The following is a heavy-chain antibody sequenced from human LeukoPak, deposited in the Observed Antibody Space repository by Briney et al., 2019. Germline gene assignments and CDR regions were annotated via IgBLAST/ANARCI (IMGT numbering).Heavy chain of an antibody. CDR1: GGSISSSSYY. Sequence: SETLSLTCTVSGGSISSSSYYWGWIRQPPGKGLEWIGSIYYSGSTYYNPSLKSRVTISVDTSKNQFSLKLSSVTAADTAVYYCASSERDTLFDYWGQGTLVTVSS. CDR3: ASSERDTLFDY. D-gene: IGHD3-16*02. V-gene: IGHV4-39*01. CDR2: IYYSGST. J-gene: IGHJ4*02.